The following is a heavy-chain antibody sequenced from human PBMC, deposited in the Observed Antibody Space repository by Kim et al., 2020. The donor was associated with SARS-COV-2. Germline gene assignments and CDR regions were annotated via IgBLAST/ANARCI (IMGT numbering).Heavy chain of an antibody. Sequence: GGSLRLSCAASGFTVSSNYMSWVRQAPGKGLEWVSVIYSGGSTYYADSVKGRFTISRDNSKNTLYLQMNSLRAEDTAVYYCARGYCSGGSCYSYYYYYMDVWGKGTPVTVSS. CDR2: IYSGGST. D-gene: IGHD2-15*01. CDR3: ARGYCSGGSCYSYYYYYMDV. V-gene: IGHV3-66*01. J-gene: IGHJ6*03. CDR1: GFTVSSNY.